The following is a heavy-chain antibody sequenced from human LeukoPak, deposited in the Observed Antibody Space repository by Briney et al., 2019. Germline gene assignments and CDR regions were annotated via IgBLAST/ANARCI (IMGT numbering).Heavy chain of an antibody. Sequence: GGSLRLSCAASGFTFSSYSMNWVRQAPGKGLEWVSSISSSSSYIYYADSVKGRFTISRDNAKNSLYLQMNSLRAEDTAVYYCARDPGTTGTTSAFDIWGQGTMVTASS. CDR3: ARDPGTTGTTSAFDI. V-gene: IGHV3-21*01. D-gene: IGHD1-1*01. CDR1: GFTFSSYS. CDR2: ISSSSSYI. J-gene: IGHJ3*02.